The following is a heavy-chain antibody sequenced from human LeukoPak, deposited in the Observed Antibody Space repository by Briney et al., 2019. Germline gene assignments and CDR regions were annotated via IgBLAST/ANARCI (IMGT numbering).Heavy chain of an antibody. V-gene: IGHV4-30-2*03. J-gene: IGHJ5*02. CDR1: GGSISSGGYS. CDR3: AGDLFTSGWFDP. Sequence: PSETLSLTCAVSGGSISSGGYSWSWIRQPPGKGLEWIGSIYYSGSTYYNPSLKSRVTISVDTSKNQFSLKLSSVTAADTAVYYCAGDLFTSGWFDPWGQGTLVTVSS. CDR2: IYYSGST. D-gene: IGHD2-21*02.